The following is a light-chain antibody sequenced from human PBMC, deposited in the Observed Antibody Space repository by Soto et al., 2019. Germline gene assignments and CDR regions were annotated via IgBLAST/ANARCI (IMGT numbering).Light chain of an antibody. J-gene: IGKJ1*01. V-gene: IGKV1-39*01. CDR3: QQNYLSPWT. Sequence: DIQMTQSPSSLSASVGERVTITCRTSQSIRNFLNWYQQKPGTVPKLLISTSSTLESGVPSRFSGGGSGTDFTLTFNNLQPEDFATYFCQQNYLSPWTFGPGTRVEIK. CDR2: TSS. CDR1: QSIRNF.